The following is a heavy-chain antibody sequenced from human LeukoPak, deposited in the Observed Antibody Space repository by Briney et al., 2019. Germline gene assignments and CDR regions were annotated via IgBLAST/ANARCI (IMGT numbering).Heavy chain of an antibody. CDR2: ISSSSNIM. J-gene: IGHJ3*02. CDR3: ARDAPTSSWYGAFDI. Sequence: GGSLRLSCAASGFTFSSYSMNWVRQAPGKGLEWVSYISSSSNIMYYADSVKGRFTISRDNAKNSLSLQMNSLRAGDTAVYYCARDAPTSSWYGAFDIWGQGTMVTVSS. CDR1: GFTFSSYS. V-gene: IGHV3-48*04. D-gene: IGHD6-13*01.